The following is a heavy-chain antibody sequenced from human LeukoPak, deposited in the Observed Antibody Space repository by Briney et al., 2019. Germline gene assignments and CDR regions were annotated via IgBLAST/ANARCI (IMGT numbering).Heavy chain of an antibody. CDR1: GFTFSSYA. Sequence: PGRSLRLSCAASGFTFSSYAMHWVRQAPGKGLEWVSSISSSSSYIYYADSVKGRFTISRDNAKNSLYLQMNSLRAEDTAVYYCAREYYDILTGYRYYFDYWGQGTLVTVSS. J-gene: IGHJ4*02. CDR2: ISSSSSYI. V-gene: IGHV3-21*01. CDR3: AREYYDILTGYRYYFDY. D-gene: IGHD3-9*01.